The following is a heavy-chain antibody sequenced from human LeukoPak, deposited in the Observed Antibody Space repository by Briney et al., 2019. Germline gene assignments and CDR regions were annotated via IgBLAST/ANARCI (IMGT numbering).Heavy chain of an antibody. D-gene: IGHD2-15*01. CDR1: GGSISASSYY. V-gene: IGHV4-39*01. J-gene: IGHJ4*02. CDR2: IYYSGTT. CDR3: GRGGGGGGEDFTY. Sequence: PSETLSLTCTASGGSISASSYYWGWIRQPPGKGLEWIATIYYSGTTYYNPSLKSRVTISVDTSKNQFSLNLSSVTAADTAVYYWGRGGGGGGEDFTYGGKGTLSTVS.